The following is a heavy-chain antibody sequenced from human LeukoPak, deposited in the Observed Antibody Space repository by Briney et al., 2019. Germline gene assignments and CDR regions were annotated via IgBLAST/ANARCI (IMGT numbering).Heavy chain of an antibody. D-gene: IGHD3-9*01. J-gene: IGHJ4*02. Sequence: SETLSLTCTVSGGSISNTSYYWGWIRRPPGKGLEWIGSIYYSGSTYYNPSLKGRVTISLDTSKNQFSLKLSSVTAADTAVFYCARDGINYGINYFDDWGQGTLVTVSS. V-gene: IGHV4-39*07. CDR3: ARDGINYGINYFDD. CDR1: GGSISNTSYY. CDR2: IYYSGST.